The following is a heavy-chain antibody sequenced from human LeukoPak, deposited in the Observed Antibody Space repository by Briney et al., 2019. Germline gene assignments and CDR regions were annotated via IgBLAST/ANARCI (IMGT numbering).Heavy chain of an antibody. Sequence: GGSLRLSCGASGFTFSAYAYNWVRQAPGKGLQWVSYISSTGATIYYADTVKGRFTISRDNAKNSLYLQMNSLRAEDTAVYYCASYYDFWSGLDYWGQGTLVTVSS. J-gene: IGHJ4*02. CDR1: GFTFSAYA. D-gene: IGHD3-3*01. V-gene: IGHV3-48*03. CDR3: ASYYDFWSGLDY. CDR2: ISSTGATI.